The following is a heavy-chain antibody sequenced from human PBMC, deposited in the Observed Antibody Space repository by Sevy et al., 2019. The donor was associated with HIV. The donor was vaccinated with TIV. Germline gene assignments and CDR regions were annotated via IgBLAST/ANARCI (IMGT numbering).Heavy chain of an antibody. CDR1: GFTFSSYE. CDR2: ISNSGSII. J-gene: IGHJ4*01. Sequence: GGSLRLSCVISGFTFSSYEMNWVRQAPGKGLEWVSHISNSGSIIYYEDSVKGRFTISRDNSKRTLYLQMNSLRTDDTGLYFCTNGDYYFDYWGHGTLVTVSS. V-gene: IGHV3-48*03. D-gene: IGHD2-21*02. CDR3: TNGDYYFDY.